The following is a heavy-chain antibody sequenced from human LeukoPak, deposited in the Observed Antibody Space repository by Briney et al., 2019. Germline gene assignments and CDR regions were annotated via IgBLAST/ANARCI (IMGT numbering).Heavy chain of an antibody. V-gene: IGHV4-39*01. CDR1: GGSIRSSSYY. J-gene: IGHJ4*02. CDR3: ARQEVAVPAASI. Sequence: PSETLSLTCTVSGGSIRSSSYYWGWIRQPPGKGPEWIGSIHYSGSTYYNPSLKSRVTISVDTSKNQFSLKLSSVTAADTAVYYCARQEVAVPAASIWGQGTLVTVSS. D-gene: IGHD2-2*01. CDR2: IHYSGST.